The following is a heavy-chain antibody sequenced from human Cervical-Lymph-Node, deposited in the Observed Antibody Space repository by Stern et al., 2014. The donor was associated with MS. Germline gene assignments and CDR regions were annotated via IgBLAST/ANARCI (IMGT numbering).Heavy chain of an antibody. CDR2: IIPFLNTA. J-gene: IGHJ4*02. Sequence: QGQLVQAEAEVKKPGSSVKVSCKVSGGTFSTHPITWVRQDPGQGLECMAVIIPFLNTANYAQKFQGRITITADKSTGTTYMEISRLRSDDTAVYYCASSLVASGHWGQGTLVIVS. CDR1: GGTFSTHP. D-gene: IGHD2-8*02. V-gene: IGHV1-69*06. CDR3: ASSLVASGH.